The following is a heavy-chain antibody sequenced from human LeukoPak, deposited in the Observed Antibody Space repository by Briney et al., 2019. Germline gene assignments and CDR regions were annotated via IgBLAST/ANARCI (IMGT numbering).Heavy chain of an antibody. V-gene: IGHV3-9*03. CDR3: AKGAARLSLFTSFDY. D-gene: IGHD3-16*01. J-gene: IGHJ4*02. Sequence: GGSLRLSCAASGFTFDDCAMHWVRQAPGKGLEWVSGISWNSGSIGYADSAKGRFTISRDNAKNSLYLQMNSLRPEDMALYYCAKGAARLSLFTSFDYWGQGTLVTVSS. CDR2: ISWNSGSI. CDR1: GFTFDDCA.